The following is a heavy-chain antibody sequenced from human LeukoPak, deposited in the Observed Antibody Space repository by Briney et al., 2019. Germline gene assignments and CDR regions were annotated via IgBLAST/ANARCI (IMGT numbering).Heavy chain of an antibody. V-gene: IGHV4-34*01. D-gene: IGHD3-10*01. J-gene: IGHJ4*02. CDR3: ARDHITMVRGVIRDY. CDR2: INHSGST. Sequence: PSETLSLTCAVYGGSFSGYYWSWIRQPPGKGLEWIGEINHSGSTNYNPSLKSRVTISVDTSKNQFSLKLSSVTAADTAVYYCARDHITMVRGVIRDYWGQGTLVTVSP. CDR1: GGSFSGYY.